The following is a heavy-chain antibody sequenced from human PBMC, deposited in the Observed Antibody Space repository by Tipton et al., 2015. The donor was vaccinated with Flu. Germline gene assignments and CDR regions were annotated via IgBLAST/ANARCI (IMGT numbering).Heavy chain of an antibody. J-gene: IGHJ5*02. CDR3: ARGGDGTGFYAHT. V-gene: IGHV3-48*03. CDR1: GFTFNNYE. CDR2: ISVSGSSV. Sequence: SLRLSCAASGFTFNNYELNWVRQAPGKGLEWVSWISVSGSSVYYADSVKGRFTVSRDNAKNSLYLQMTSLRAEDTATYYCARGGDGTGFYAHTWGQGTLVKVSS. D-gene: IGHD1-1*01.